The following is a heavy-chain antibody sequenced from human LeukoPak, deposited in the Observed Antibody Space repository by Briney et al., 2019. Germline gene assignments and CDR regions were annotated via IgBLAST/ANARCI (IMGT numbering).Heavy chain of an antibody. D-gene: IGHD1-26*01. CDR1: GFTFSSYS. CDR2: ISSSSSYI. J-gene: IGHJ4*02. Sequence: GGSLRLSCAASGFTFSSYSMNWVRQAPGKGLEWVSSISSSSSYIYYADSVKGRFTISRDNAKNSLYLQMNSLRAEDTAVYYRAMAPPFFSGSYYWGQGTLVTVSS. CDR3: AMAPPFFSGSYY. V-gene: IGHV3-21*01.